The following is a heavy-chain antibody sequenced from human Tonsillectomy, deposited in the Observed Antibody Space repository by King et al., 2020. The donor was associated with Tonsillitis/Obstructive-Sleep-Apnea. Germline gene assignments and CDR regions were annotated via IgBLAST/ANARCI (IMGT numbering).Heavy chain of an antibody. CDR2: IYPADSDT. V-gene: IGHV5-51*01. CDR3: ARRDGRYCSSTTCSNWFDL. Sequence: QLVQSGAEVKKPGESLKISCEGSSYTFTNYWVGWVRQMPGKGLEWMGIIYPADSDTRYSPSFQGQVTISADKSISTVYLQWSSLKASDTAIYYCARRDGRYCSSTTCSNWFDLWGQGTLVTVSS. J-gene: IGHJ5*02. CDR1: SYTFTNYW. D-gene: IGHD2-2*01.